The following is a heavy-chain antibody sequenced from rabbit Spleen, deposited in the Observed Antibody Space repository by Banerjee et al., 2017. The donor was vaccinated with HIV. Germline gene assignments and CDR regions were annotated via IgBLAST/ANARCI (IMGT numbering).Heavy chain of an antibody. CDR1: GLSFSSRYW. J-gene: IGHJ6*01. V-gene: IGHV1S40*01. Sequence: QSLEESGGDLVKPGASLTLTCTASGLSFSSRYWISWVRQAPGKGLEWIADIYTGSSGSTYSAIWAKGRFTISKTSSTTVTLQMTSLTAADTATYFCARDTGTSFSTYGMDLWGPGTLVTVS. CDR3: ARDTGTSFSTYGMDL. D-gene: IGHD7-1*01. CDR2: IYTGSSGST.